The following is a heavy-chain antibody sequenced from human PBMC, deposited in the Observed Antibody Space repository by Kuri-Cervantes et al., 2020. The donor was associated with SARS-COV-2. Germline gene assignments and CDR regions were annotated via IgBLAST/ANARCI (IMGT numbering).Heavy chain of an antibody. CDR3: ATAMGIAVAGERGYYYYYYGMDV. D-gene: IGHD6-19*01. V-gene: IGHV1-69*06. J-gene: IGHJ6*02. CDR2: IIPIFGTA. CDR1: GGTFSSYA. Sequence: SVKVSCKASGGTFSSYAISWVRQAPGQGLEWMGGIIPIFGTANYEQKFQGRVTMTEDTSTDTAYMELSSLRSEDTAVYYCATAMGIAVAGERGYYYYYYGMDVWGQGTTVTVSS.